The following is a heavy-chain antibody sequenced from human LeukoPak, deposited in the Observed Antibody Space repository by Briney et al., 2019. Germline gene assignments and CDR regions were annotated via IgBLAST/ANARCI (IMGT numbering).Heavy chain of an antibody. CDR3: TKKGESLDYYYMDV. CDR1: GFTFSTYA. D-gene: IGHD3-10*01. Sequence: GVLRLSCAASGFTFSTYAMSWVRQAPGKGLEWVAGISASGGRTYYADSVKGRFTISRDNSKNTVHVQMNSLRAEDTAVYYCTKKGESLDYYYMDVWGRGTTVTVSS. CDR2: ISASGGRT. J-gene: IGHJ6*02. V-gene: IGHV3-23*01.